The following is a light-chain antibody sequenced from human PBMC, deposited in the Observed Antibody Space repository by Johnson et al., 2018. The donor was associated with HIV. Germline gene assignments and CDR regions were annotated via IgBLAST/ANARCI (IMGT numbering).Light chain of an antibody. CDR3: GTWDSSLSLLYV. Sequence: QSVLTQPPSVSAAPGQKVTISCSGSSSNIGNNYVSWYQQLPGTAPKLLIYENNKRPSGIPDRFSGSKSGTSATLCITGLQTGDEADYYCGTWDSSLSLLYVFGTGTKVTVL. V-gene: IGLV1-51*02. CDR2: ENN. J-gene: IGLJ1*01. CDR1: SSNIGNNY.